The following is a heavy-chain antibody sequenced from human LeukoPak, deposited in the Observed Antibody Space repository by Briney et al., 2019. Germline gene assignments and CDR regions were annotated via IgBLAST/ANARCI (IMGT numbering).Heavy chain of an antibody. CDR3: ARRGEIYWYFDL. CDR2: IYYSGST. V-gene: IGHV4-30-4*01. Sequence: SQTLSLTCTVSGGSISSGDYYWSWIRQPPGKGLEWIGYIYYSGSTYYNPSLKSRVTISVDTSKNQFSLKLTSVTAADTAVYYCARRGEIYWYFDLWGRGTLVTVSS. D-gene: IGHD3-16*01. J-gene: IGHJ2*01. CDR1: GGSISSGDYY.